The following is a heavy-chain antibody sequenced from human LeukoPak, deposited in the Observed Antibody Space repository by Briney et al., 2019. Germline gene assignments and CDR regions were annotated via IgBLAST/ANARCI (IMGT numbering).Heavy chain of an antibody. V-gene: IGHV1-69*13. CDR2: IIPIFGTA. Sequence: SVKVSCKASGGTFSSYAISWVRQAPGQGLEWMGGIIPIFGTANYAQKFQGRVTITADESTSTAYMELSSLRSEDTAVYYCARDGDDSSGYYFSSWFDPWGQGTLVTDSS. CDR3: ARDGDDSSGYYFSSWFDP. D-gene: IGHD3-22*01. J-gene: IGHJ5*02. CDR1: GGTFSSYA.